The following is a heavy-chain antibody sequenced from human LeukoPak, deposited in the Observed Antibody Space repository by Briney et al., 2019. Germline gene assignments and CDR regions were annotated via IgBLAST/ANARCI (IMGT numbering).Heavy chain of an antibody. CDR2: IYSSGST. J-gene: IGHJ4*02. Sequence: TSETLSLTCTVSGGSINSYYWSWIRQPAGKGLEWIGRIYSSGSTNYNPSLKSRVSMSVDTSKNQFSLKLTSVTAADTAVYYCARGGKATVVTMWGQGILVTVSS. V-gene: IGHV4-4*07. CDR3: ARGGKATVVTM. CDR1: GGSINSYY. D-gene: IGHD4-23*01.